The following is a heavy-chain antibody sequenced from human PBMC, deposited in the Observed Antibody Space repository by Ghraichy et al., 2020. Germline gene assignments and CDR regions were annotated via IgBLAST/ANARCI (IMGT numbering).Heavy chain of an antibody. Sequence: SVKVSCKASGGTFSSYAISWVRQAPGQGLEWMGGIIPIFGTANYAQKFQGRVTITTDESTSTAYMELSSLRSEDTAVYYCARGGYYYDSSGYSTFDYWGQGTLVTVSS. V-gene: IGHV1-69*05. CDR2: IIPIFGTA. CDR1: GGTFSSYA. CDR3: ARGGYYYDSSGYSTFDY. D-gene: IGHD3-22*01. J-gene: IGHJ4*02.